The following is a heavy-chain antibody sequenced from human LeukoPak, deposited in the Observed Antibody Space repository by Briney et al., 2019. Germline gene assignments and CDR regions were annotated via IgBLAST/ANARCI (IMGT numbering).Heavy chain of an antibody. J-gene: IGHJ4*02. V-gene: IGHV4-34*01. CDR1: GGSFNNYY. Sequence: PSETLSLTCAVYGGSFNNYYWSWVRPPPGKGLEWIGEIDHRGVTNYNPSLKSRVAISVDTSKNQFSLNLYSVTAADTAVYYCARLGSGYFWGQGTLVTVSS. CDR2: IDHRGVT. D-gene: IGHD3-16*01. CDR3: ARLGSGYF.